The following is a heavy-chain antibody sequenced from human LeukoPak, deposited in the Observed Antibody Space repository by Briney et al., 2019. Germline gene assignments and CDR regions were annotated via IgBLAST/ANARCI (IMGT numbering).Heavy chain of an antibody. CDR2: IYHTGST. V-gene: IGHV4-38-2*02. Sequence: PSETLSLTCTVSGYSISSGYYWGWIRQPPGKGLEWIGSIYHTGSTYYNPSLKSRATISVDTSKNQFSLKLSSVTAADTAEYYCARLSSGWYFLTGGAAFDVWGQGTMVTVSS. J-gene: IGHJ3*01. CDR3: ARLSSGWYFLTGGAAFDV. D-gene: IGHD6-19*01. CDR1: GYSISSGYY.